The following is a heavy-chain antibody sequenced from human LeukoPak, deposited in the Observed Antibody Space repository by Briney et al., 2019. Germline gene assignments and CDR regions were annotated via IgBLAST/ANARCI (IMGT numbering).Heavy chain of an antibody. CDR3: ARVRRGYSYGLFDD. Sequence: SETLSLTCTVSGGSISDSSWSGIRQPPGKGLEWIGHLYYSGTSNYNPSLKSRVTMSVDTSKNQFSLKLSSVTAADTAVYYCARVRRGYSYGLFDDWGQGTLVTVSS. CDR2: LYYSGTS. CDR1: GGSISDSS. J-gene: IGHJ4*02. V-gene: IGHV4-59*01. D-gene: IGHD5-18*01.